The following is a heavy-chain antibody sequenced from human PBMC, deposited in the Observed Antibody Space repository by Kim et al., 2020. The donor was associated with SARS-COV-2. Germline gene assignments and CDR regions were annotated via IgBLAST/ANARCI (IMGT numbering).Heavy chain of an antibody. CDR1: GGSISSYY. CDR2: IYYSGST. Sequence: SETLSLTCTVSGGSISSYYWSWIRQPPGKGLEWIGYIYYSGSTNYNPSLKSRVTISVDTSKNQFSLKLSSVTAADTAVYYCARAPAGLRKSWFDPWGQGTLVTVSS. V-gene: IGHV4-59*08. J-gene: IGHJ5*02. CDR3: ARAPAGLRKSWFDP.